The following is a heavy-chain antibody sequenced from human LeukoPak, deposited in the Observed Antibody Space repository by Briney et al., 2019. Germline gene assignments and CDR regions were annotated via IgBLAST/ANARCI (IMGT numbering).Heavy chain of an antibody. J-gene: IGHJ2*01. CDR3: ATSPLYYYGSGSHWYFDL. V-gene: IGHV1-24*01. D-gene: IGHD3-10*01. CDR2: FDPEDGET. Sequence: ASVKVPCKVSGYTLTELSMHWVRQAPGKGLEWMGGFDPEDGETIYAQKFQGRVIMTEDSSTDTAYMELSSLRSEDTAVYYCATSPLYYYGSGSHWYFDLWGRGTLVTVSS. CDR1: GYTLTELS.